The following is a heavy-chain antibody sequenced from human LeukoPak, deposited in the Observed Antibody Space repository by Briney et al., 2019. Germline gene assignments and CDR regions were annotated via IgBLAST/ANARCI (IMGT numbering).Heavy chain of an antibody. D-gene: IGHD4-17*01. V-gene: IGHV1-18*01. CDR3: ARDLYVYRDYGD. J-gene: IGHJ4*02. CDR2: ISAYNGNT. Sequence: GASVTVSCKASGYTCTGYGISWVRQAPGQGLEWMGWISAYNGNTNYAQKLQGRITMTTDPSTSTAYMELRSLRSDDTAVYYCARDLYVYRDYGDWGQGTLVTVSS. CDR1: GYTCTGYG.